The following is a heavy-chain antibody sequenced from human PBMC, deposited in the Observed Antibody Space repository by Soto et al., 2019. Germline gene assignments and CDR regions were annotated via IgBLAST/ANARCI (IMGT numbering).Heavy chain of an antibody. V-gene: IGHV3-30*18. CDR2: ISYDGSNK. D-gene: IGHD3-3*01. J-gene: IGHJ6*03. CDR1: GFTFSSYG. CDR3: AKHYDFWSGYTENYYMDV. Sequence: SLRLSCAASGFTFSSYGMHWVRQAPGKGLEWVAVISYDGSNKYYADSVKGRFTISRDNSKNTLYLQMNSLRAEDTAVYYCAKHYDFWSGYTENYYMDVWGKGTTVTVSS.